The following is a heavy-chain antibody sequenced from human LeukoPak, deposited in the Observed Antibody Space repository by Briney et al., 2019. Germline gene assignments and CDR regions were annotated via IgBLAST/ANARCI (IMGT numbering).Heavy chain of an antibody. CDR3: AKDFRIGYSAHFDY. J-gene: IGHJ4*02. CDR1: GFTFRSHA. V-gene: IGHV3-23*01. Sequence: GGSLRLSCVGSGFTFRSHAMSWVRQAPEKGLELVSGIYENGGTAYYADSVKGRFSISRDNSKNTLYLQMDSLRGEDTAVYYCAKDFRIGYSAHFDYWGQGALVTVSS. D-gene: IGHD2-21*01. CDR2: IYENGGTA.